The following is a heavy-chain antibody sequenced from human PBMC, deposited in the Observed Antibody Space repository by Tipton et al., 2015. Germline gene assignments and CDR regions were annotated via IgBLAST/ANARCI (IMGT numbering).Heavy chain of an antibody. CDR1: GDSISSGDYY. CDR2: ISYSGST. Sequence: TLSLTCTVSGDSISSGDYYWSWIRQPPGKGLEWIGYISYSGSTYYNPSLKSRANISVDTSRNHLSLKLSSVTAADTAVYYCARGKGYYFGSGSRNWFDPWGQGTLVTVSS. D-gene: IGHD3-10*01. J-gene: IGHJ5*02. CDR3: ARGKGYYFGSGSRNWFDP. V-gene: IGHV4-30-4*01.